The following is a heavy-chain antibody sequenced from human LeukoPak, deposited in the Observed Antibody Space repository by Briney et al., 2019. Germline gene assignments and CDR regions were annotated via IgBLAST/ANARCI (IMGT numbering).Heavy chain of an antibody. J-gene: IGHJ4*02. CDR1: GFTFSSYW. D-gene: IGHD6-13*01. CDR3: ARGRSRWYSSSWYWGIYFDY. Sequence: GGSLRLSCAASGFTFSSYWMSWVRQAPGKGVGGVANIKQDGSEKYYVDSVKGPFTISRDNAKNSLYLQMNSLRAEDTAVYYCARGRSRWYSSSWYWGIYFDYWGQGTLVTVSS. V-gene: IGHV3-7*01. CDR2: IKQDGSEK.